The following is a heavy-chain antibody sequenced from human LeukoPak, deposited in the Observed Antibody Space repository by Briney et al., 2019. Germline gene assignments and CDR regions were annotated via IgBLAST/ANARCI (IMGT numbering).Heavy chain of an antibody. CDR2: IYYSGLT. CDR1: GGSISSSSYY. CDR3: ARRNGHSWDVGNWFDP. J-gene: IGHJ5*02. V-gene: IGHV4-39*01. Sequence: SETLSLTCSVSGGSISSSSYYWGWIRQPPGMGLEWIGSIYYSGLTYCNSSLKSRATVSVDTSKNQFSLELSSVTAADTAVYYCARRNGHSWDVGNWFDPWGPGTLVTVSS. D-gene: IGHD2-8*01.